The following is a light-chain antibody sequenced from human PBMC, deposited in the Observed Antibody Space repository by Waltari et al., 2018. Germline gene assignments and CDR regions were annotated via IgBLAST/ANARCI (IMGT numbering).Light chain of an antibody. CDR3: QSYDSSLSGV. J-gene: IGLJ3*02. V-gene: IGLV1-40*01. CDR2: GNS. Sequence: QSVLTQPPSVSGAPGQRLTVPGTGTRSNIGPGPAATWYQHLPGTAPKRLSYGNSNRPSGLPDRFSGSKSGSAASLAIPGLQAEDEADYYCQSYDSSLSGVFGGGTKLTVL. CDR1: RSNIGPGPA.